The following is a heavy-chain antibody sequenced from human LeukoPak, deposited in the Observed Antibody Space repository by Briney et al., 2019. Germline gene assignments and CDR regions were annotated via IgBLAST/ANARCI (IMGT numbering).Heavy chain of an antibody. D-gene: IGHD2-21*01. CDR3: ARAVGEVVPFHGFDY. V-gene: IGHV4-30-2*01. CDR2: IYHSGST. CDR1: GGSISSGGYS. J-gene: IGHJ4*02. Sequence: PSETLSLTCAVSGGSISSGGYSWSWIRQPPGKGLEWIGYIYHSGSTYYNPSLKSRVTISVDRSKNQFSLKLSSVTAADAAVYHCARAVGEVVPFHGFDYWGQGTLVTVSS.